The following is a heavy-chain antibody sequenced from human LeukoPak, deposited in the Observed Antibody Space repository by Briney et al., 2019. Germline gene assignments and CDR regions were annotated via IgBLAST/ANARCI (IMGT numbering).Heavy chain of an antibody. J-gene: IGHJ4*02. Sequence: SETLSLTCTVSGGSISSGDYYWSWIRQPPGKGLEWIGYIYYSGSTYYNPSLKSQVTISVDTSKNQFSLKLSSVTAADTAVYYCARGDTMVRGKNFDYWGQGTLVTVSS. D-gene: IGHD3-10*01. V-gene: IGHV4-30-4*01. CDR2: IYYSGST. CDR3: ARGDTMVRGKNFDY. CDR1: GGSISSGDYY.